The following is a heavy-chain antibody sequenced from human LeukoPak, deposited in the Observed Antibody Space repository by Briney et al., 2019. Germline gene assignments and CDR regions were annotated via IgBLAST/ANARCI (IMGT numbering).Heavy chain of an antibody. CDR1: GFTFSKAW. Sequence: GGSLRLSCAASGFTFSKAWMSWVRQAPGKGLEWVGLIRSKTDGGTTESATPVNGRFTTSRDDSRNTLYLQMNSLKTEDTAVYYCTTGRVDWFCIDYWGQGILVTVSS. D-gene: IGHD3-9*01. J-gene: IGHJ4*02. CDR2: IRSKTDGGTT. V-gene: IGHV3-15*01. CDR3: TTGRVDWFCIDY.